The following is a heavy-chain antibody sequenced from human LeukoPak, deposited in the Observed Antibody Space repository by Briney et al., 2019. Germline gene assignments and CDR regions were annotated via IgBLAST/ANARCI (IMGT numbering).Heavy chain of an antibody. CDR2: ITGSSYYI. V-gene: IGHV3-21*01. J-gene: IGHJ6*03. CDR3: ARQGMSGYDSSPVYYYMDV. CDR1: GGSISGYY. D-gene: IGHD5-12*01. Sequence: PSETLSLTCTVSGGSISGYYWSWVRQAPGKGLEWISSITGSSYYIYYADSVRGRFTISRDNAKNSLYLQMNSLRAEDTAVYYCARQGMSGYDSSPVYYYMDVWGKGTTVSVSS.